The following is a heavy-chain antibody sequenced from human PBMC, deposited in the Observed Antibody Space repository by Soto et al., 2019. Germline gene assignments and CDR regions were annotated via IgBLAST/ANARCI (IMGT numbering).Heavy chain of an antibody. V-gene: IGHV1-69*13. D-gene: IGHD3-22*01. Sequence: GASVKISCKASGGTFSSYAISWVRQAPGQELEWMGGIIPIFGTANYAQKFQGRVTITADESTSTAYMELSSLRSEDTAVYYCARGLDYYDSSGDFGYWGQGTLVTVSS. CDR1: GGTFSSYA. CDR3: ARGLDYYDSSGDFGY. CDR2: IIPIFGTA. J-gene: IGHJ4*02.